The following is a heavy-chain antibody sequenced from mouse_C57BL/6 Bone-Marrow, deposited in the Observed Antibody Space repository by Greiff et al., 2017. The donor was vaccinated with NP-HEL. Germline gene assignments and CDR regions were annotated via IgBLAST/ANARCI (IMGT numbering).Heavy chain of an antibody. CDR1: GYTFTSYG. V-gene: IGHV1-81*01. CDR3: ASLHYYGSSFDY. Sequence: QVQLQQSGAELARPGASVKLSCKASGYTFTSYGISWVKQRTGQGLEWIGEIYPRSGNTYYNEKLKGKATLTADKSSSTAYMELRSLTSEDSAVYFCASLHYYGSSFDYWGQGTTLTVSS. CDR2: IYPRSGNT. D-gene: IGHD1-1*01. J-gene: IGHJ2*01.